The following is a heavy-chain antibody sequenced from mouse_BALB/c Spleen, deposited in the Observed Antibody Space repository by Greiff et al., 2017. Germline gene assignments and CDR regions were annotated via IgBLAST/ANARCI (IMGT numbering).Heavy chain of an antibody. CDR1: GYTFTSYV. Sequence: VQLKQSGPELVKPGASVKMSCKASGYTFTSYVMHWVKQKPGQGLEWIGYINPYNDGTKYNEKFKGKATLTSDKSSSTAYMELSSLTSEDSAVYYCASRYGYDGYYAMDYWGQGTSVTVSS. CDR3: ASRYGYDGYYAMDY. D-gene: IGHD2-2*01. V-gene: IGHV1-14*01. CDR2: INPYNDGT. J-gene: IGHJ4*01.